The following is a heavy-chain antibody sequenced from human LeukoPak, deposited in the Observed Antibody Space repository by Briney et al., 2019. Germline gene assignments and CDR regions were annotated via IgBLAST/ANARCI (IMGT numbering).Heavy chain of an antibody. CDR2: FDPEDGGT. J-gene: IGHJ6*03. CDR1: GYTFTGYY. Sequence: ASVKVSCKASGYTFTGYYMHWVRQAPGGGLEWLGGFDPEDGGTLYTEKFKGRLTMTEDTSTDTAYMELTSLRSDDTAVYYCVTVDLFGDLYYFYMDVWGEGTTVTVSS. CDR3: VTVDLFGDLYYFYMDV. D-gene: IGHD3-3*01. V-gene: IGHV1-24*01.